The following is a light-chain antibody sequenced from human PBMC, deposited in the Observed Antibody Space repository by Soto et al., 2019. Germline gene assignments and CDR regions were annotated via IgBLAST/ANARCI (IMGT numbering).Light chain of an antibody. V-gene: IGKV3-20*01. Sequence: EIVLTQSPATLSLSPGERATLSCRASQSVGRNYLAWYQQKPGQAPRLLIHGASSWATGIPDRFSGSGSGTDFTLTISRLEPEDFAVYYCQQYATSPLTFGGGTKVEIK. J-gene: IGKJ4*01. CDR3: QQYATSPLT. CDR1: QSVGRNY. CDR2: GAS.